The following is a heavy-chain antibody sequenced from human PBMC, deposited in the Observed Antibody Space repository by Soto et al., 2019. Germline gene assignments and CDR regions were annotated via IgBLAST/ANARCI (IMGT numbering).Heavy chain of an antibody. Sequence: QVQLQESGPGLVKPSQTLSLTCTVSGGSLSSGDYYWSWIRQHPGKGLEWIGYIYYSGSTYYNPSLKSRVTISVDPSKNQFSRKLGSVTAADTAVYYCARWWSGSRQGFDPWGQGTLVTVSS. D-gene: IGHD3-3*01. V-gene: IGHV4-31*03. CDR3: ARWWSGSRQGFDP. CDR1: GGSLSSGDYY. CDR2: IYYSGST. J-gene: IGHJ5*02.